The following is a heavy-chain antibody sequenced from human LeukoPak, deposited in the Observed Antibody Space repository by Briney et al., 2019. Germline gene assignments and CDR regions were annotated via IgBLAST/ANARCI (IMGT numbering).Heavy chain of an antibody. CDR1: RFTFNTYA. V-gene: IGHV3-23*01. CDR3: AKKPIAVAGPWRFDP. CDR2: ISGSGGST. D-gene: IGHD6-19*01. J-gene: IGHJ5*02. Sequence: GGSLRLSCAASRFTFNTYAVNWVRQAPGKGLEWVSAISGSGGSTYYADSVKGRFTISRDNSKNTLYLQMNSLRAEDTAVYYCAKKPIAVAGPWRFDPWGQGTLVTVSS.